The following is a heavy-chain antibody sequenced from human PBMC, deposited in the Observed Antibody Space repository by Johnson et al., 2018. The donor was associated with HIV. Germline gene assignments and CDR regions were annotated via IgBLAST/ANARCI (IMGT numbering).Heavy chain of an antibody. CDR3: AKDYYDSSGYLVGDAFDI. CDR1: GFTFSDYF. CDR2: ISGSVSTI. J-gene: IGHJ3*02. V-gene: IGHV3-11*04. Sequence: QVQLVESGGGLVKPGGSLRLSCAASGFTFSDYFMSWIRQAPGKGLQWVSYISGSVSTIYYADSVKGRFTISRDNAKNSLYLQMNSLRAEDTAVYYCAKDYYDSSGYLVGDAFDIWGQGTMVTVSS. D-gene: IGHD3-22*01.